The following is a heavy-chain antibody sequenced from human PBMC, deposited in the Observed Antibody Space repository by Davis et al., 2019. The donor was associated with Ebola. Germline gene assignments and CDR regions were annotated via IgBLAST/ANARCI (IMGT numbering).Heavy chain of an antibody. D-gene: IGHD4-17*01. V-gene: IGHV3-30*18. Sequence: PGGSLRLSCAASGFSFSSYDMHWVRQAPGKGLGWVAVISYDGSNKYYADSVKGRFTVSRDNSKYTLYLQMNSLRREDSAMYYCAKETTATTDFDYWGQGTLVTVSS. CDR1: GFSFSSYD. CDR3: AKETTATTDFDY. CDR2: ISYDGSNK. J-gene: IGHJ4*02.